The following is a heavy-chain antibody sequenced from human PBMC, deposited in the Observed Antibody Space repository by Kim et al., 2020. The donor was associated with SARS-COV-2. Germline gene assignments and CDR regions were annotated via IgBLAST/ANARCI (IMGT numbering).Heavy chain of an antibody. V-gene: IGHV3-9*01. J-gene: IGHJ4*02. CDR2: ISWSGGNI. CDR1: GFTFDDYA. D-gene: IGHD3-10*01. CDR3: AKARGASGSYSKD. Sequence: GGSLRLSCVASGFTFDDYAMHWVRQVPGKGLEWVSGISWSGGNIDYGDSVKGRFTVSRDNAKNSLYLQMNSLRPEDTALYYCAKARGASGSYSKDGGQGTLVTVSS.